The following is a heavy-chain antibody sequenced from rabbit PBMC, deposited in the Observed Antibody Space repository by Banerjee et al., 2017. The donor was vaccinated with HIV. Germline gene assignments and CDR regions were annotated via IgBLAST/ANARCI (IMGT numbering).Heavy chain of an antibody. CDR3: ARDLAGVIGWNFNF. Sequence: QEQLEESGGDLVKPEGSLTLTCTASGFTFSSYWMSWVRQAPGKGLEWIARIYTGDGGTNYASWAKGRFTISKTSSTTVTLQMTSLTAADTATYFCARDLAGVIGWNFNFWGPGTLVTVS. D-gene: IGHD4-1*01. CDR1: GFTFSSYW. CDR2: IYTGDGGT. V-gene: IGHV1S45*01. J-gene: IGHJ4*01.